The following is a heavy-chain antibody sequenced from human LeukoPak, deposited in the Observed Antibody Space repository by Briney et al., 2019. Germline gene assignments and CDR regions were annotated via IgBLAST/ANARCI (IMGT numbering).Heavy chain of an antibody. CDR3: ATDRDSSRQKRFDY. Sequence: PGGCLRVSPADSLFTLSNYWINGLRPAPGEGREGVANIYQDGSEKNYVDSVKGRFTISRDNAKNSLYLQMNSLGAEDTAVYYCATDRDSSRQKRFDYWGQGTLVTVSS. V-gene: IGHV3-7*01. D-gene: IGHD6-13*01. CDR1: LFTLSNYW. CDR2: IYQDGSEK. J-gene: IGHJ4*02.